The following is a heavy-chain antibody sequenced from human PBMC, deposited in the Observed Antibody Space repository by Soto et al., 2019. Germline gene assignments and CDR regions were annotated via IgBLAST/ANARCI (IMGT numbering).Heavy chain of an antibody. V-gene: IGHV4-34*01. Sequence: ETLSLTCTVSGGPLSGYFWTWIRQPPGKGLEWLAEINHSGITNYNPSVERRVSMSVDTSKNQFSLRLYSVTAADTAVYYCVRGPYNYNSRYFDYWGQGTLVTVSS. CDR2: INHSGIT. J-gene: IGHJ4*02. D-gene: IGHD1-1*01. CDR3: VRGPYNYNSRYFDY. CDR1: GGPLSGYF.